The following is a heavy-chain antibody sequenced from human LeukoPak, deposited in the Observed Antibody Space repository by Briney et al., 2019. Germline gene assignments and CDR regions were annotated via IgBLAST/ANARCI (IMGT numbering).Heavy chain of an antibody. CDR1: GFTFDYYG. D-gene: IGHD3-22*01. CDR3: ARDRYYDNSDFLDY. J-gene: IGHJ4*02. CDR2: INWDGSST. V-gene: IGHV3-20*04. Sequence: PGGSLRLSCAASGFTFDYYGITWVRQAPGKGLEWVSGINWDGSSTDYADSVKGRFTISRDNAKNSLYLQMNSLRAEDTAFYYCARDRYYDNSDFLDYWGQGTLVTVSS.